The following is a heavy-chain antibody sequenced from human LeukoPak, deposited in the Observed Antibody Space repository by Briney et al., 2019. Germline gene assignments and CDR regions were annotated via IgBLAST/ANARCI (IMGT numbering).Heavy chain of an antibody. CDR1: GYTFTNYG. CDR2: ITPNGGDT. Sequence: ASVMVSCKASGYTFTNYGITWVRQAPGQGLEWMGWITPNGGDTDYAQKFQGRVTITADESTSTAYMELSSLRSEDTAVYYCARSSGSVPRDYYYGMDVWGQGTTVTVSS. V-gene: IGHV1-18*01. D-gene: IGHD5-12*01. CDR3: ARSSGSVPRDYYYGMDV. J-gene: IGHJ6*02.